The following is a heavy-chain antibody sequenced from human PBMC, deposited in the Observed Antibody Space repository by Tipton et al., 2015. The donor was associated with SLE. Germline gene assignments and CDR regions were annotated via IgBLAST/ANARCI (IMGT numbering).Heavy chain of an antibody. D-gene: IGHD2-15*01. CDR3: ARDGRGYCDNSGCSEYHWFDP. CDR2: IYYSGNT. Sequence: TLSLTCTVSGGSISSHYWSWFRQPPGKGLDWIGYIYYSGNTKYNPSLKSRVTISLDTSRTQFSLKLSSVTAADTAVYYCARDGRGYCDNSGCSEYHWFDPWGQGTLVTVSS. CDR1: GGSISSHY. V-gene: IGHV4-59*11. J-gene: IGHJ5*02.